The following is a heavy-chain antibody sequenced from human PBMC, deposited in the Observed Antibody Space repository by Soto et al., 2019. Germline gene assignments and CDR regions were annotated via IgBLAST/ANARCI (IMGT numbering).Heavy chain of an antibody. V-gene: IGHV3-13*01. Sequence: GGSLRLSCAASGFTFSSYDMHWVRQATGKGLEWVSAIGTAGDTYYRGSVKGRFTISRENAKNSLYLQMNSLRAGDTDVYYCARARGSYYDSSGYSKGCAFDIWGQGKMVTVSS. CDR1: GFTFSSYD. CDR2: IGTAGDT. J-gene: IGHJ3*02. D-gene: IGHD3-22*01. CDR3: ARARGSYYDSSGYSKGCAFDI.